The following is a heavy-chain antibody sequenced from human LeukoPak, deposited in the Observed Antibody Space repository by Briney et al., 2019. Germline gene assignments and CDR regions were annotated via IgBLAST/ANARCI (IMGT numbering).Heavy chain of an antibody. Sequence: PGGSLRLSCAASGFTFSDDWMNWVRQAPGKGREWVGHIKARRAGGTTEYAAPVGGRFTISRDDSGSILYLQMNNLKTEDTALYYCTRVHYGPWGRGTLVTVSS. CDR1: GFTFSDDW. CDR2: IKARRAGGTT. D-gene: IGHD3-10*01. V-gene: IGHV3-15*01. J-gene: IGHJ5*02. CDR3: TRVHYGP.